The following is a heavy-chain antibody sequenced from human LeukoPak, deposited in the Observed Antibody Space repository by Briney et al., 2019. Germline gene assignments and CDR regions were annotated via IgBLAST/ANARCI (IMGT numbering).Heavy chain of an antibody. Sequence: GGSLTHSCAASGYTYSSYTMLWLRQAPARGLEWVSAIGGSGGTSFYGDSVKARFTISRDTSKNTLYLQMNSLRAEDTALYYCAKRVAEQSTSWYIDIWGLGTMVTVSS. J-gene: IGHJ3*02. D-gene: IGHD6-19*01. CDR3: AKRVAEQSTSWYIDI. V-gene: IGHV3-23*02. CDR1: GYTYSSYT. CDR2: IGGSGGTS.